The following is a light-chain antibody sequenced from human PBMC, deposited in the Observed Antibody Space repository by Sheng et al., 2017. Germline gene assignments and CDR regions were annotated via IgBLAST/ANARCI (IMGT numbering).Light chain of an antibody. Sequence: SALTQPASVSGSPGQSITISCTGTHSDVGDSNSVSWYQHHPGKAPKLILYDVFYRPSGVSDRFSGSKSGNTASLTISGLQSEDEADYYCASSTSTTTDWLFGGGSRLTVL. CDR3: ASSTSTTTDWL. CDR2: DVF. CDR1: HSDVGDSNS. J-gene: IGLJ3*02. V-gene: IGLV2-14*03.